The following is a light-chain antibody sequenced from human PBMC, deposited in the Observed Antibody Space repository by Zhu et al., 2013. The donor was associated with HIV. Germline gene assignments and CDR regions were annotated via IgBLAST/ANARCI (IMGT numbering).Light chain of an antibody. CDR1: QSVLYRSTNKNY. CDR3: QQFNNYPSS. J-gene: IGKJ2*03. CDR2: WAS. V-gene: IGKV4-1*01. Sequence: DIVMTQSPDSLAVSLGERATINCKSSQSVLYRSTNKNYLTWYQQKPGQPPKLLIYWASTRESGVPDRFSGSGSGTDFTLTISSLQADDFATYYCQQFNNYPSSFGQGTKLELK.